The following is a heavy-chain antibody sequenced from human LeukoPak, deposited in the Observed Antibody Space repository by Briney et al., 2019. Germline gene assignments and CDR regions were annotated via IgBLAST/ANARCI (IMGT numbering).Heavy chain of an antibody. Sequence: SETLSLTCTVSGGSISSSSYYWGWIRQPPGKGLEWIGSIYYSGSTYYNPSLKSRVTISVDTSKSQFSLKLSSVTAADTAVYYCARHSMTHHWFDPWGQGALVTVSS. V-gene: IGHV4-39*01. J-gene: IGHJ5*02. CDR2: IYYSGST. CDR1: GGSISSSSYY. CDR3: ARHSMTHHWFDP.